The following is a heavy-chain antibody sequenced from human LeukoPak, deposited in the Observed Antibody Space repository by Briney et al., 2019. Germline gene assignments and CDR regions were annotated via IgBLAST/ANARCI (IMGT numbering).Heavy chain of an antibody. Sequence: SVKVSCKASGYTFTSYGISWVRQAPGQGLEWMGRIIPIFGTANYAQKFQGRVTITTDESTSTAYMELSSLRSEDTAVYYCARERYSSGWPLNWFDPWGQGTLVTVSS. V-gene: IGHV1-69*05. CDR1: GYTFTSYG. CDR2: IIPIFGTA. D-gene: IGHD6-19*01. CDR3: ARERYSSGWPLNWFDP. J-gene: IGHJ5*02.